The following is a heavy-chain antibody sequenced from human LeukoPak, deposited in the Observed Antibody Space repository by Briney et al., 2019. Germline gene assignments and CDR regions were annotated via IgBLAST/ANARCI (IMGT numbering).Heavy chain of an antibody. CDR1: GGTFTIYG. CDR2: ISAYNGNT. V-gene: IGHV1-18*01. Sequence: ASVTVSFTASGGTFTIYGISWVRQAPGQGLERMGWISAYNGNTNYTQKLQGRDTITTETITSTTYMEMRRLRCEDTAVSTCERRSGVFYYYDSSPYYYYYMDVWGKGTTVTISS. CDR3: ERRSGVFYYYDSSPYYYYYMDV. D-gene: IGHD3-22*01. J-gene: IGHJ6*03.